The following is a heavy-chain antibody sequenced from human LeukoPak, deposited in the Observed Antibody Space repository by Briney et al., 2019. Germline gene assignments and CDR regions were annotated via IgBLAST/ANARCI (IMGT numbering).Heavy chain of an antibody. CDR3: AMVRGVINWFDP. CDR1: GYTFTGCY. V-gene: IGHV1-2*02. Sequence: ASVKVSCKASGYTFTGCYMHWVRQAPGQGLEWMGWINPNSGGTNYAQKFQGRVTMTRDTSISTAYMELSRLRSDDTAVYYCAMVRGVINWFDPWGQGTLVTVSS. J-gene: IGHJ5*02. CDR2: INPNSGGT. D-gene: IGHD3-10*01.